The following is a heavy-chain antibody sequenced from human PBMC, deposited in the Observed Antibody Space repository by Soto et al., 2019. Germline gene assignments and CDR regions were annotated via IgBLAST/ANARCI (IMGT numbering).Heavy chain of an antibody. CDR3: ARPVAVAGTDAFDI. CDR1: GYSFTSYW. V-gene: IGHV5-51*01. Sequence: XXSLKISCKGSGYSFTSYWIDWVRQMPGKGLEWVGIIYPGDSDTRYSPSFQGQVTISADKSISTAYLQWSSLKDSDTAMYYCARPVAVAGTDAFDIWGQGTMVTVSS. CDR2: IYPGDSDT. J-gene: IGHJ3*02. D-gene: IGHD6-19*01.